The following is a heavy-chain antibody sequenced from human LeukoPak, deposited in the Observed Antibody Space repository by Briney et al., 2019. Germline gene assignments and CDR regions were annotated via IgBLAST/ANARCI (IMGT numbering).Heavy chain of an antibody. CDR2: ISHSAIT. D-gene: IGHD1-26*01. Sequence: PSETLSLTCTVSGGSISSGDYYWSWIRQPPGKGLEWIGEISHSAITQYNAALKSRVTISLDTSKNQFSLRLTSVTAADTALYYCARHDGRVGAGDYWGQGNLGTVSS. V-gene: IGHV4-39*01. J-gene: IGHJ4*02. CDR3: ARHDGRVGAGDY. CDR1: GGSISSGDYY.